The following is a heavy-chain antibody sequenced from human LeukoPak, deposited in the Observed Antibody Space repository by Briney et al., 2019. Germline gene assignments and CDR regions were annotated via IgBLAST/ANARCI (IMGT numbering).Heavy chain of an antibody. J-gene: IGHJ4*02. CDR2: IKSKTDGGTT. CDR3: TTDIYRLWFFDY. CDR1: GFTFSNAW. D-gene: IGHD3-10*01. Sequence: GGSLRLSCAASGFTFSNAWMSWVRQAPGKGLEWVGRIKSKTDGGTTDCAAPAKGRFTISRDDSKNTLYLQMNSLKTEDTAVYYCTTDIYRLWFFDYWGQGTLVTVSS. V-gene: IGHV3-15*01.